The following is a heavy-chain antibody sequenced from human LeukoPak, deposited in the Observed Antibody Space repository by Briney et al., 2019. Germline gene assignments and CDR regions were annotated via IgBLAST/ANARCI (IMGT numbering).Heavy chain of an antibody. D-gene: IGHD5-18*01. Sequence: GGSLRLSCAASGFTFSSYAMSWVRQAPGKGLEWVSAISGSGGSTYYADSVKGRFTISRDNSKNTLYLQMNSLRAEDTAVYCCAKALPRGYSYGYFDYWGQGTLVTVSS. CDR1: GFTFSSYA. V-gene: IGHV3-23*01. CDR2: ISGSGGST. CDR3: AKALPRGYSYGYFDY. J-gene: IGHJ4*02.